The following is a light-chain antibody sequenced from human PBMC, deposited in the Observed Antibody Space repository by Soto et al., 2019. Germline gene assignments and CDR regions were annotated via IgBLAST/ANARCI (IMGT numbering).Light chain of an antibody. J-gene: IGKJ3*01. Sequence: DIQMTQSPSTLSASVGDRVTITCRARQSISSWLAWYQQKPGKDPKLLSYKAPSLESVVPSRFSGCGSGTDFTLTISSLQPDDVATYYFQQYNSPITFGPGTKVYIK. CDR3: QQYNSPIT. CDR1: QSISSW. V-gene: IGKV1-5*03. CDR2: KAP.